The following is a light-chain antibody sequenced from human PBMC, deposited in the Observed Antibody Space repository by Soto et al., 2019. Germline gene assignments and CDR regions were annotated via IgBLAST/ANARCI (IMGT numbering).Light chain of an antibody. CDR3: SSYAGSNTYV. Sequence: QSVLTQPPSASGAPGQAVPISCTGTSSDVGDYKHVSWYQQHPGKAPKLIVYEVNKRPSGVPDRFSGSKSYNMASLTVSGLQAEDEADYYCSSYAGSNTYVLGTGTRSPS. CDR1: SSDVGDYKH. CDR2: EVN. J-gene: IGLJ1*01. V-gene: IGLV2-8*01.